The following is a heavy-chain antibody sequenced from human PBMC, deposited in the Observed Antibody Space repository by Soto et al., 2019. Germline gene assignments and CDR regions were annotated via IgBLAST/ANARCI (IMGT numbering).Heavy chain of an antibody. V-gene: IGHV1-3*01. Sequence: ASVKVSCKVVGFTYISYAMHWVRQAPGRRLEWMGWVSPVTGSTKYSQSFQDKFTITWDASATTSYVQLRSLSSEDTAVYYCALSQTGFRSSTTCPGDFHSWGQGTLVTVSS. CDR1: GFTYISYA. D-gene: IGHD2-2*01. J-gene: IGHJ4*02. CDR3: ALSQTGFRSSTTCPGDFHS. CDR2: VSPVTGST.